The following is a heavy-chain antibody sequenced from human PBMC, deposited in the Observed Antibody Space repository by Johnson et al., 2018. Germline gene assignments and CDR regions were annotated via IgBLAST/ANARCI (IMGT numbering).Heavy chain of an antibody. V-gene: IGHV1-3*01. CDR3: ARDMKYYYYYMDV. CDR2: INAGKGNT. J-gene: IGHJ6*03. Sequence: QVQLVQSGAEVKKPGASVKVSCKASGYTFTTYSMHWVRQAPGQRLEWMGWINAGKGNTKYSQKFQGRGSITRDTSASTAYMELSSLRSEDTAVYYCARDMKYYYYYMDVWGKGTTVTVSS. D-gene: IGHD3-16*01. CDR1: GYTFTTYS.